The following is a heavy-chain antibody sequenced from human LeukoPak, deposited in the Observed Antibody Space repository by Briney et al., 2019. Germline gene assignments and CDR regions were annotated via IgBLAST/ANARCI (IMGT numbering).Heavy chain of an antibody. Sequence: SETLSLTCTVSGDSSISGSYYWSWIRQPAGEGLEWIGRIHPSGSTNYNPSLKSRVTISVDTSKNQFSLNLGSVTAADTAVYYCARAVVWLPFDYWGQGTLVTVSS. J-gene: IGHJ4*02. CDR2: IHPSGST. CDR3: ARAVVWLPFDY. D-gene: IGHD2-15*01. V-gene: IGHV4-61*02. CDR1: GDSSISGSYY.